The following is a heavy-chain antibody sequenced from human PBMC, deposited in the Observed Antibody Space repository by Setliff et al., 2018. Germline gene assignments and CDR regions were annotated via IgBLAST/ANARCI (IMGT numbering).Heavy chain of an antibody. Sequence: PGGSLRLSCTVSGFTFLSYAMHWVRRAPGKGLEYVSAISSSGGITSYAESVKGRFTISRDISKNTLYLHMDKMRAEDTAVYYCARIAEYDTTDIWGQGTTVTVSS. V-gene: IGHV3-64*02. J-gene: IGHJ3*02. CDR1: GFTFLSYA. CDR3: ARIAEYDTTDI. CDR2: ISSSGGIT. D-gene: IGHD3-22*01.